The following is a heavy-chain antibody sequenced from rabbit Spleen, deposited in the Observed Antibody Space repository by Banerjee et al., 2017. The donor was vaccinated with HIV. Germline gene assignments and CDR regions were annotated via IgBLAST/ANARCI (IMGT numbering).Heavy chain of an antibody. CDR1: GFSLSNNYV. CDR2: IYTGSSGST. J-gene: IGHJ4*01. Sequence: QSLEESGGDLVKPGGSLALTCTASGFSLSNNYVMYWVRQAPGKGLEWIGYIYTGSSGSTYYASWAKGRFTISKTSSTTVTLQMTSLTVADTATYFCARDYDGGGYRFNLWGPGTLVTVS. V-gene: IGHV1S40*01. D-gene: IGHD4-2*01. CDR3: ARDYDGGGYRFNL.